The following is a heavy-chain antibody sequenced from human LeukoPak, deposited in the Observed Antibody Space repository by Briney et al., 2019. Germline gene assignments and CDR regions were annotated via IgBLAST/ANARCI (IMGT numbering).Heavy chain of an antibody. Sequence: GASVKVSCKASGYTFTSYGISWVRQAPGQGLEWMGWISAYNGNTNYAQKLQGRVTMTTDTSTSTAYMELSSLRSEDTAVYYCATEGHADDYSNRLRYWGQGTLVTVSS. D-gene: IGHD4-11*01. CDR1: GYTFTSYG. V-gene: IGHV1-18*01. CDR2: ISAYNGNT. CDR3: ATEGHADDYSNRLRY. J-gene: IGHJ4*02.